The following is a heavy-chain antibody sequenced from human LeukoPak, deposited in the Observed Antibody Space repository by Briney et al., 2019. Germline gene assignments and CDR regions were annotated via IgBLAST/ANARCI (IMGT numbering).Heavy chain of an antibody. CDR2: INHSGST. CDR3: ARGYSSSWYSV. Sequence: PSETLSLTCAVYGGSFSGYYWSWIRQPPGKGLEWIGEINHSGSTNYNPSLKSRVTISVDTSKNRFSLKLSSVTAADTAVYYCARGYSSSWYSVWGKGTTVTVSS. CDR1: GGSFSGYY. D-gene: IGHD6-13*01. V-gene: IGHV4-34*01. J-gene: IGHJ6*04.